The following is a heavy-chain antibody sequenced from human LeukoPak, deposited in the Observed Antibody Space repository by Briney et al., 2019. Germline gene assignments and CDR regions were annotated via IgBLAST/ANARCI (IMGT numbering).Heavy chain of an antibody. CDR2: INWNGGST. Sequence: CXXSXFTFDDYGMSWVRQAPGKGLEWVSGINWNGGSTGYADSVKGRFTISRDNAKNSLYLQMNSLRAEDKALYYWXXXXXYYGAAFDFWGQGTLVTVSS. D-gene: IGHD1-26*01. CDR3: XXXXXYYGAAFDF. J-gene: IGHJ4*02. CDR1: XFTFDDYG. V-gene: IGHV3-20*04.